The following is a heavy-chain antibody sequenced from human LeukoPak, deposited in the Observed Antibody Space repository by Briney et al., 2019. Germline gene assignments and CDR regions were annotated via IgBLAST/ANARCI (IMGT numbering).Heavy chain of an antibody. D-gene: IGHD3-10*01. CDR3: AKDDGVRGFAFDI. CDR1: GFIFSSHG. Sequence: GGSLRLSCAASGFIFSSHGMNWVRQAPGKGLEWVSGISPSGDITYYADSVKGRFTISRDNSKNTVYLQMDSLRAEDTAVYYCAKDDGVRGFAFDIWGQGTMVTVSS. V-gene: IGHV3-23*01. CDR2: ISPSGDIT. J-gene: IGHJ3*02.